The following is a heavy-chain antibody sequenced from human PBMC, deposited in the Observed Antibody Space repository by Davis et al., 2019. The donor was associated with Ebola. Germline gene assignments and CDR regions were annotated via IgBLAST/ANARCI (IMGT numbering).Heavy chain of an antibody. CDR1: GFTFTTYY. V-gene: IGHV3-7*01. D-gene: IGHD3-16*01. CDR3: ARDWAGLDV. Sequence: GESLKISCAASGFTFTTYYITRVRQAPGKGLEWVATIPHVGSEKYYVDSVQGRFTTSRDNAKNLVYLQMNSLRVEDTAVYYCARDWAGLDVWGRGTTVTASS. CDR2: IPHVGSEK. J-gene: IGHJ6*04.